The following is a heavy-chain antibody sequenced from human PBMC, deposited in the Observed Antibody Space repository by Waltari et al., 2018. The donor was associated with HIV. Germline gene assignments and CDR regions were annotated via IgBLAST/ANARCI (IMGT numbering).Heavy chain of an antibody. V-gene: IGHV3-21*01. CDR2: ISSSSSYR. Sequence: EVQLVESGGGLVKPGGSLRLSCAASGFTFSSYSMNWVRQAPGKGVGVVWSISSSSSYRYYADSVKGRFTIYRDNAKNSLYLQMNSLRAEDTAVYYCARVGSRGHYGMDVWCQGTTVTVSS. J-gene: IGHJ6*02. CDR1: GFTFSSYS. D-gene: IGHD3-10*01. CDR3: ARVGSRGHYGMDV.